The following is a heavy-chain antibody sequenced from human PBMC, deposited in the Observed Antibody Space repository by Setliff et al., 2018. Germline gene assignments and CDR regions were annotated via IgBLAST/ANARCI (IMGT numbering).Heavy chain of an antibody. Sequence: WVRQAPGKGLEWVGRIKSKTDGGTTEYAASVKGRFTISRDDSKSIAYLQMNSLKTEDTAVYYCARGGYSYGYWGQGTLVTVSS. J-gene: IGHJ4*02. V-gene: IGHV3-49*02. D-gene: IGHD5-18*01. CDR2: IKSKTDGGTT. CDR3: ARGGYSYGY.